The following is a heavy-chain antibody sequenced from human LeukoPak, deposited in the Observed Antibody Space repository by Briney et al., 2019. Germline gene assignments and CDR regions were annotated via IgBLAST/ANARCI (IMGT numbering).Heavy chain of an antibody. V-gene: IGHV3-23*01. CDR3: AKGTRIAVAGTEIVY. CDR1: GFTFSRYA. Sequence: GGSLRLSCAASGFTFSRYAMSWVRQAPGKGLEWVSGISASGESTYYADSVKGRFTISRDNSKNTLYLQMNSLRAEDTAVYYCAKGTRIAVAGTEIVYWGQGTLVTVSS. D-gene: IGHD6-19*01. J-gene: IGHJ4*02. CDR2: ISASGEST.